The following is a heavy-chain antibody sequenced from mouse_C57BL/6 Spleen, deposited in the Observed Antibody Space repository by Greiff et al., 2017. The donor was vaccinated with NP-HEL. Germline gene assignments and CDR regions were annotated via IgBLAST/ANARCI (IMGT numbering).Heavy chain of an antibody. CDR2: ISRGGDYT. CDR1: GFTFSSYA. CDR3: TRDRYDYEYYYAMDD. Sequence: EVLLVESGEGLVKPGGSLKLSCAASGFTFSSYAMSWVRQTPEKRLEWVAYISRGGDYTYYADTVKGRSTISRDNARNTLYLQMSSLKSEDTAMYYCTRDRYDYEYYYAMDDWGQGTSVTVSS. D-gene: IGHD2-4*01. J-gene: IGHJ4*01. V-gene: IGHV5-9-1*02.